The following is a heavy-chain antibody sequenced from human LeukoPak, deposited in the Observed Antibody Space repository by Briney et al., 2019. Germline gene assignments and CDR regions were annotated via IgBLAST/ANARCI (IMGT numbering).Heavy chain of an antibody. D-gene: IGHD1-14*01. CDR1: GFTFSNYW. CDR3: ARLLPGGPRHLDS. V-gene: IGHV3-74*01. J-gene: IGHJ4*02. Sequence: GGSLRLSCAASGFTFSNYWMHWVRQAPGKGLVWVSRIYTDGSDATYADSVKGRFTISRDNARNTLYLQMNSLRAEDTAVYYYARLLPGGPRHLDSWGQGTLVTVSS. CDR2: IYTDGSDA.